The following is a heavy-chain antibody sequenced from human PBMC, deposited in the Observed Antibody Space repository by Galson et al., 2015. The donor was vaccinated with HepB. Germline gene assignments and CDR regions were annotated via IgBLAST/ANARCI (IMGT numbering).Heavy chain of an antibody. V-gene: IGHV3-21*01. Sequence: SLRLSCAASGFTFSSYSMNWVRQAPGKGLEWVSSISSSSSYIYYADSVKGRFTISRDNAKNSLYLQMNSLRAEDTAVYYCARDGVGRFLEWLSPYYYYYYMDVWGKGTTVTVSS. CDR2: ISSSSSYI. CDR1: GFTFSSYS. J-gene: IGHJ6*03. D-gene: IGHD3-3*01. CDR3: ARDGVGRFLEWLSPYYYYYYMDV.